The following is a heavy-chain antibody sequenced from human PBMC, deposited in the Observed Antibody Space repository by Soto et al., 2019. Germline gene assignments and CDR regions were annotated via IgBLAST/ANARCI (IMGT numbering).Heavy chain of an antibody. CDR2: INAGSGNT. V-gene: IGHV1-3*01. D-gene: IGHD3-10*01. CDR3: ARPPGYNPGESAY. Sequence: ASVKVCCKDSGYTYTNYAMHSVRQAPGQRLEWMAWINAGSGNTKYSQKFQGRVTITRDTSASTAYMELNSLRSEDTAVYYCARPPGYNPGESAYWGQGTLVTVSS. J-gene: IGHJ4*02. CDR1: GYTYTNYA.